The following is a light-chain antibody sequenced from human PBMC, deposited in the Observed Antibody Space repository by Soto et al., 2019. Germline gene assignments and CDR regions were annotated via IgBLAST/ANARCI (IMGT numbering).Light chain of an antibody. J-gene: IGKJ3*01. Sequence: EIVLTQSPGTLSLSPGERDTLSCRASQSVSSSYLAWYQQKPGQAPRLLIYGASSRATGIPDRFSGSGSGTDFTLTISRLEPEDFAVYYCQQYGSSPPRITFGPGTKVDIK. CDR1: QSVSSSY. CDR2: GAS. CDR3: QQYGSSPPRIT. V-gene: IGKV3-20*01.